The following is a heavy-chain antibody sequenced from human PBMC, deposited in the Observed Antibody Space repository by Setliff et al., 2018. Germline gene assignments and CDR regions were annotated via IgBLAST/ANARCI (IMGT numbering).Heavy chain of an antibody. D-gene: IGHD5-18*01. CDR2: ISGSGGST. CDR1: GFTFSDYY. CDR3: VRDRWKVMVNKGDDAFDL. J-gene: IGHJ3*01. Sequence: GSLRLSCAASGFTFSDYYMSWVRQAPGKGLEWVSAISGSGGSTYYADSVKGRFTISRDNAKNSLDLQMDSLRGEDTAVYYCVRDRWKVMVNKGDDAFDLWGQGTMVTVS. V-gene: IGHV3-11*04.